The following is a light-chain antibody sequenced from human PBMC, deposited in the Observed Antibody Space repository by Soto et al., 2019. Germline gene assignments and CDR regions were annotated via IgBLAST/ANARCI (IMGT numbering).Light chain of an antibody. V-gene: IGKV3-11*01. J-gene: IGKJ1*01. CDR3: QQRSNWPPT. CDR1: QSVSSY. CDR2: DAS. Sequence: EIVLTQSPSTLSLSPGERATLSCGASQSVSSYLAWYQQKTGQAPRLLIYDASNRATGIPARFSGSGYGTDFNLTISSLEPEDFAVYYCQQRSNWPPTFGQGTKVDIK.